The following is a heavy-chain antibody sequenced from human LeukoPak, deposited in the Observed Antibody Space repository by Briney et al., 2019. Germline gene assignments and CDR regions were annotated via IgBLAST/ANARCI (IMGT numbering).Heavy chain of an antibody. CDR2: INHSGST. J-gene: IGHJ4*02. V-gene: IGHV4-34*01. Sequence: TSETLSLTCAVYGGSFGGYYWSWIRQPPGKGLEWIGEINHSGSTNYNPSLKSRVTISVDTSKNQFSLKLSSVTAADTAVYYCARGGAVWYCSSTSCISVFDYWGQGTLVTVSS. CDR1: GGSFGGYY. D-gene: IGHD2-2*01. CDR3: ARGGAVWYCSSTSCISVFDY.